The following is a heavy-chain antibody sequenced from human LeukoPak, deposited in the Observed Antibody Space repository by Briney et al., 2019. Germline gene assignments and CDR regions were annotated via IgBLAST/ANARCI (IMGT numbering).Heavy chain of an antibody. V-gene: IGHV3-23*01. CDR3: AKGRYSSGWFIDY. D-gene: IGHD6-19*01. Sequence: GGPLRLSCGASGFTFKGYAISWVRQAPGKGLEWVSVISGTCAMTYYADSVKGRFTISRENSKITLYLQMNSLRAEDTAVYYCAKGRYSSGWFIDYWGQGTLVTVSS. CDR2: ISGTCAMT. CDR1: GFTFKGYA. J-gene: IGHJ4*02.